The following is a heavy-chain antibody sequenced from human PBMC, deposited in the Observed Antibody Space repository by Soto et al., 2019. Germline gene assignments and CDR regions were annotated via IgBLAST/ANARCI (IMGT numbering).Heavy chain of an antibody. Sequence: DVQLVESGGGLVQPGGSLRLSCAASGFPFSSYAMHWVRQAPGKGLEWISYINSASTTTFHVESVKGRFTVSIDNAKNSVYLQLSSLRHEDTAVYYCARDLSHWGQGTLVTVSS. CDR2: INSASTTT. CDR3: ARDLSH. V-gene: IGHV3-48*02. CDR1: GFPFSSYA. J-gene: IGHJ4*02.